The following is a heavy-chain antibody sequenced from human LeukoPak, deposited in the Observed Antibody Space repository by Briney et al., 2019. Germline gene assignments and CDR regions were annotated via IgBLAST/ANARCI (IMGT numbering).Heavy chain of an antibody. J-gene: IGHJ4*02. D-gene: IGHD5-12*01. CDR3: ARGDRDSGYDGSFDY. V-gene: IGHV1-69*13. CDR2: IIPIFGTA. Sequence: GASVKVSCKASGGTFSSYAISWVRQAPGQGLEWMGGIIPIFGTANYAQKFQGRVTITADESTSTAYIELSSLRSEDTAVYYCARGDRDSGYDGSFDYWGQGTLVTVSS. CDR1: GGTFSSYA.